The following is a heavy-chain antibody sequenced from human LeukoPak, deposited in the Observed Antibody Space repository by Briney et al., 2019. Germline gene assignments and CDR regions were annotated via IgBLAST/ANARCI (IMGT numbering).Heavy chain of an antibody. Sequence: GASVKVSCKASGYTFTSYYMHWVRQAPGQGLEWMGIINPSGGSTSYAQKFQGRVTMTRDTSTSTVYMELSSLRSEDTAVYCCARDRTDYYDSSGYHDYWGQGTLVTVSS. CDR3: ARDRTDYYDSSGYHDY. D-gene: IGHD3-22*01. J-gene: IGHJ4*02. V-gene: IGHV1-46*01. CDR1: GYTFTSYY. CDR2: INPSGGST.